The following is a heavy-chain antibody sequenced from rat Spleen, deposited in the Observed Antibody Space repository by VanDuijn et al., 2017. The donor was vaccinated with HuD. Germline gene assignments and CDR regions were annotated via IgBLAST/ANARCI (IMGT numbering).Heavy chain of an antibody. CDR3: AKVIHTMGITKDYVMDA. D-gene: IGHD1-9*01. V-gene: IGHV5S13*01. J-gene: IGHJ4*01. CDR1: GFTFNDYG. CDR2: ISTGGGNT. Sequence: EVQLVESGGGLVQPGRSMKLSCAASGFTFNDYGMAWVRQAPTKGLEWVASISTGGGNTYYRDSVKGRFTISRDNAKNTLYLQMDSLRSEDTATYYCAKVIHTMGITKDYVMDAWGQGASVTVSS.